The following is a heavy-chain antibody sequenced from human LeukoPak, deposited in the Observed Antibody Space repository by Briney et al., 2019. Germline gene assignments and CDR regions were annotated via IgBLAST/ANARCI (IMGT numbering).Heavy chain of an antibody. CDR3: ARGRSSMAARYFDC. J-gene: IGHJ4*02. Sequence: PGGSLRLSCAASGFTFSSYWMSWVRQAPGKGLEWVANIKQDGSEKYYVDSVKGRFTISRDNAKNSLYLHMNSLRAEDAAVYYCARGRSSMAARYFDCWGQGTLVTVSS. V-gene: IGHV3-7*01. CDR2: IKQDGSEK. CDR1: GFTFSSYW. D-gene: IGHD6-6*01.